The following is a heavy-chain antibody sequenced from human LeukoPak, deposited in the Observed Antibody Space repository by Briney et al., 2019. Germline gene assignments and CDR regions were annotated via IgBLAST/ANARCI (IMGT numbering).Heavy chain of an antibody. CDR3: AGLVGRYSSGLYYYYFDY. V-gene: IGHV4-4*02. D-gene: IGHD3-22*01. J-gene: IGHJ4*02. CDR1: GDSINSLDL. CDR2: MYLSGTT. Sequence: PSETLSLTCTVSGDSINSLDLWSWVRPPPGKGLEWIGEMYLSGTTHSNPSVKSRVIISIDKSKNQFFLNLSSVTAADTAVYYCAGLVGRYSSGLYYYYFDYWGQGTLVTVSS.